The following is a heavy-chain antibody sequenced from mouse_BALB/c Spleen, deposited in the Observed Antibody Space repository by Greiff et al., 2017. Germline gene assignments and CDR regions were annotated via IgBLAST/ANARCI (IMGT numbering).Heavy chain of an antibody. V-gene: IGHV5-17*02. CDR1: GFTFSSFG. CDR3: ARGDYYGSSYGYFDY. J-gene: IGHJ2*01. D-gene: IGHD1-1*01. CDR2: ISSGSSTI. Sequence: EVQGVESGGGLVQPGGSRKLSCAASGFTFSSFGMHWVRQAPEKGLEWVAYISSGSSTIYYADTVKGRFTISRDNPKNTLFLQMTSLRSEDTAMYYCARGDYYGSSYGYFDYWGQGTTLTVSS.